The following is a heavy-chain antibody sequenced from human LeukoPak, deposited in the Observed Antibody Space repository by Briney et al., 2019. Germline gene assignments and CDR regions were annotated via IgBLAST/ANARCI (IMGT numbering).Heavy chain of an antibody. J-gene: IGHJ4*02. CDR3: ARDNGWLGTFDY. CDR1: GFTFRNYG. Sequence: GGSLRLSCAASGFTFRNYGMHWVRQAPGKGLDWVAVISYDGSNKYYADSVKGRFTISRDNSKNTLYLQMNSLRAEDTAVYYCARDNGWLGTFDYWGQGTLVTVSS. D-gene: IGHD6-19*01. V-gene: IGHV3-30*03. CDR2: ISYDGSNK.